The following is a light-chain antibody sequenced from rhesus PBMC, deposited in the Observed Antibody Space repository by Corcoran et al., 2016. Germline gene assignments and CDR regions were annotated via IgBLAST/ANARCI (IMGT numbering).Light chain of an antibody. CDR3: SSYTSTRSYI. V-gene: IGLV2-13*03. Sequence: QAAPTQSPSVSGSPGQSVTISCTGTSSDIGGHNRVSWYQQHPGKVPKLTIYEVTKRPSGVSDRFSGSKSANTAYLTISGLQAEDEADYHCSSYTSTRSYIFGSGTRLTVL. CDR1: SSDIGGHNR. J-gene: IGLJ1*01. CDR2: EVT.